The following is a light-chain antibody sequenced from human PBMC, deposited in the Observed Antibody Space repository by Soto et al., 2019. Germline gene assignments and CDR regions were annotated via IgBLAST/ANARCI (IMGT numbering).Light chain of an antibody. V-gene: IGKV3-20*01. CDR1: QGVSSSY. CDR2: GAS. Sequence: EIVLTQSPGTLSLSPGERATLSCRASQGVSSSYLAWYQQKPGQAPRLLIYGASGRATGIPDRFSGSGYGTDFTLTISRREPEDFAVYYCQQYVSSPMYTFGQGTKLEIK. CDR3: QQYVSSPMYT. J-gene: IGKJ2*01.